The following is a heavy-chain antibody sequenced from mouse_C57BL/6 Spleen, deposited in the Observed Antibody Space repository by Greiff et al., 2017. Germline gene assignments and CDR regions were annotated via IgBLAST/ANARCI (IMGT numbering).Heavy chain of an antibody. V-gene: IGHV1-54*01. CDR3: ARSGGSSYENAMDY. D-gene: IGHD1-1*01. CDR1: GYAFTNYL. J-gene: IGHJ4*01. CDR2: INPGSGGT. Sequence: QVHVKQSGAELVRPGTSVKVSCKASGYAFTNYLIEWVKQRPGQGLEWIGVINPGSGGTNYNEKFKGKATLTADKSSSTAYMQLSSLTSEDSAVYFCARSGGSSYENAMDYWGQGTSVTVSS.